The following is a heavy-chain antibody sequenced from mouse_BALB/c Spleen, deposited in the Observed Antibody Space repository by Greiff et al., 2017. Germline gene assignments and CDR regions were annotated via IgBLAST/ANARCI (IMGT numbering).Heavy chain of an antibody. J-gene: IGHJ2*01. CDR3: TRDWSYFDY. CDR1: GFTFSSYA. D-gene: IGHD4-1*01. Sequence: EVKLMESGGGLVKPGGSLKLSCAASGFTFSSYAMSWVRQTPEKRLEWVASISSGGSTSYPDSVKGRFTISRDNARNILYLQMSSLGSEDTAMYYCTRDWSYFDYWGQGTTLTVSS. V-gene: IGHV5-6-5*01. CDR2: ISSGGST.